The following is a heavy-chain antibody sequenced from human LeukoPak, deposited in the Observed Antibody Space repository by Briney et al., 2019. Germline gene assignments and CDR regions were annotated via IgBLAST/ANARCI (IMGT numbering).Heavy chain of an antibody. CDR3: ARDQGLEMATDY. CDR2: IWYDGSNK. CDR1: GFTFSSYG. D-gene: IGHD5-24*01. V-gene: IGHV3-33*01. J-gene: IGHJ4*02. Sequence: PGRSLRLSCAASGFTFSSYGMHWVRQAPGKGLEWVAVIWYDGSNKYYADSVKGRFTISRDNSKNTLYLQMNSLRAEDTAVYYCARDQGLEMATDYWGQGTLVTVSS.